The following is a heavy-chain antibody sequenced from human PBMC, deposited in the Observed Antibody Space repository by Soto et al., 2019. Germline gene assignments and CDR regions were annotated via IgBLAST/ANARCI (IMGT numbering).Heavy chain of an antibody. D-gene: IGHD2-2*01. Sequence: QVQLVESGGGVVQPGRSLRLSCAASGFTFSSYGMHWVRQAPGKGLEWVAVIWYDGSNKYYADSVKGRFTISRDNSKNTLYLQMNSLRAEDTAVYYCARAPVVGTSALRDYRGQGTLVTVSS. CDR3: ARAPVVGTSALRDY. V-gene: IGHV3-33*01. J-gene: IGHJ4*02. CDR2: IWYDGSNK. CDR1: GFTFSSYG.